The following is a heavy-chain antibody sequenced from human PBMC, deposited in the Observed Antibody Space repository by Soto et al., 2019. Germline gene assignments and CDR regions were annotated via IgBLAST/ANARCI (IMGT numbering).Heavy chain of an antibody. CDR2: IYHSGST. CDR1: GGCSGSTNW. V-gene: IGHV4-4*02. D-gene: IGHD3-3*02. J-gene: IGHJ3*02. Sequence: ETPSLTCAVSGGCSGSTNWRSWVRQPPGKGLEWIGEIYHSGSTNYNPSLKSRVTISVDKSKNQFSLKLSSVTAADTAVYYCARVLGNDAFDIWGQGTMVT. CDR3: ARVLGNDAFDI.